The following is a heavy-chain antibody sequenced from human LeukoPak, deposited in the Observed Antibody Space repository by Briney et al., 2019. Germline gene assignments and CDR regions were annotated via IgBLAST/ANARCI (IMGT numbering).Heavy chain of an antibody. Sequence: PGRSLRLSCAPSGFTFDDYAMHWVRQAPGKGLEWVALISYDGSDKYYADSVKGRLTISRDSSKNTLYLQMNSLRAEDTAVYYYAKAGGSGIYDVDYYMDVWGKGTTVTVSS. J-gene: IGHJ6*03. CDR3: AKAGGSGIYDVDYYMDV. V-gene: IGHV3-30*18. CDR1: GFTFDDYA. D-gene: IGHD3-10*01. CDR2: ISYDGSDK.